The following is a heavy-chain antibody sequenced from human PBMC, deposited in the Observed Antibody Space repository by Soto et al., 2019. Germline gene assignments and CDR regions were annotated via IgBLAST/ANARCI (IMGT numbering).Heavy chain of an antibody. V-gene: IGHV4-34*01. CDR3: ARGRASYWYFDL. Sequence: QVQLQQWGAGLLKPSETLSLTCAVYGESFSGYYWTWIRQPPGKGLEWIGEINYIGSAKYNPSLKSRVTIPVDTSKKQFSLKLSSVTAADTAVYYCARGRASYWYFDLWGRDTLVTVSS. CDR1: GESFSGYY. J-gene: IGHJ2*01. CDR2: INYIGSA.